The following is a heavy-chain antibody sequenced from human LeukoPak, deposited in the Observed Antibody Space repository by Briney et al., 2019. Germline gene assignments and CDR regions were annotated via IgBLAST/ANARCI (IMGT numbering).Heavy chain of an antibody. J-gene: IGHJ3*02. D-gene: IGHD3-9*01. V-gene: IGHV4-30-4*01. Sequence: SETLSLTCTVSGGSISSGDYYWSWIRQPPGKGLEWIGYIYYSGSTYYNPSLKSRVTISVDTSKNQSSLKLSSVTAADTAVYYCARSDILTGYYPDAFDIWGQGTMVTVSS. CDR2: IYYSGST. CDR1: GGSISSGDYY. CDR3: ARSDILTGYYPDAFDI.